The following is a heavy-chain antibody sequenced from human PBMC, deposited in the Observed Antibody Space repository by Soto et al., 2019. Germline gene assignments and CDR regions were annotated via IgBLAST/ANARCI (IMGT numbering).Heavy chain of an antibody. V-gene: IGHV4-39*01. D-gene: IGHD3-9*01. CDR3: AGRPDTAYFDWLSGSGWFDP. CDR1: GGSISSSSYY. Sequence: QLQLQESGPGLVKPSETLSLTCTVSGGSISSSSYYWGWIRQPPGKGLEWIGSIYYSGSTYYNPSLKSRVTISVDTSKNQFSLKLSSVTAADTAVYYCAGRPDTAYFDWLSGSGWFDPWGQGTLVTVSS. J-gene: IGHJ5*02. CDR2: IYYSGST.